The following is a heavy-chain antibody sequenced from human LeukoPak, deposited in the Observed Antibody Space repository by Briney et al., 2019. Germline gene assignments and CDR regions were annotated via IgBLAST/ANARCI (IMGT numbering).Heavy chain of an antibody. D-gene: IGHD2-2*01. CDR3: ARGNEGYCSSTSCYAYFDY. V-gene: IGHV4-4*02. J-gene: IGHJ4*02. Sequence: PSGTLSLTCAVSGGSISSSNWWSWVRQPPGKGLEWIGEIYHSGSTNYNPSPKSRVTISVDTSRNQFSLKLSSVTAADTAVYYCARGNEGYCSSTSCYAYFDYWGQGTLVTVSS. CDR2: IYHSGST. CDR1: GGSISSSNW.